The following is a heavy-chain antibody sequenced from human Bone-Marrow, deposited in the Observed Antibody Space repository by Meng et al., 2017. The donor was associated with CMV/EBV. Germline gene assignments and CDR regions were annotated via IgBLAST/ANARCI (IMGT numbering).Heavy chain of an antibody. V-gene: IGHV4-30-4*08. D-gene: IGHD3-3*01. CDR2: IYYSGST. Sequence: QAQLQESRPGLVKPSPPLSLTCTVSGGSISSGDYYWSWIRQPPGKGLEWIGYIYYSGSTYYNPSLKSRVTISVDTSKNQFSLKLSSVTAADTAVYYCARGAYDFWSGYNWFDPWGQGTLVTVSS. CDR1: GGSISSGDYY. CDR3: ARGAYDFWSGYNWFDP. J-gene: IGHJ5*02.